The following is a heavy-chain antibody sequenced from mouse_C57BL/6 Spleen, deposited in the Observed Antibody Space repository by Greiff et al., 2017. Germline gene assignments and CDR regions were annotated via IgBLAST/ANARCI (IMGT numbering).Heavy chain of an antibody. CDR1: GYSITSGYY. Sequence: ESGPGLVKPSQSLSLTCSVTGYSITSGYYWNWIRQFPGNKLEWMGYISYDGSNNYNPSLKNRISITRDTSKNQFFLKLNSVTTEDTATYYCARFALGVWGTGTTVTVSS. J-gene: IGHJ1*03. CDR2: ISYDGSN. CDR3: ARFALGV. V-gene: IGHV3-6*01.